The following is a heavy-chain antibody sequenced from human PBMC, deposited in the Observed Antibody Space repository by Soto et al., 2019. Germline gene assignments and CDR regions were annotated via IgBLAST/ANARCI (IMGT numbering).Heavy chain of an antibody. CDR2: IYYSGST. Sequence: SETLSLTCTVSGGSISSGGYYWSWIRQHPGKGLEWIGYIYYSGSTYYNPSLKSRVTISVDTSKNQFSLKLSSVTAADTAVYYCARRYGPGFDYWGQGTLVTVSS. D-gene: IGHD4-17*01. CDR1: GGSISSGGYY. J-gene: IGHJ4*02. V-gene: IGHV4-31*03. CDR3: ARRYGPGFDY.